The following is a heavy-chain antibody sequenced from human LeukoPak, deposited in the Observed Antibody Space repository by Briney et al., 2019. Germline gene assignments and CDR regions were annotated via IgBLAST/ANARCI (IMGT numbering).Heavy chain of an antibody. CDR3: AFQLLWFGNGAFDI. J-gene: IGHJ3*02. CDR1: GFTFSSYW. D-gene: IGHD3-10*01. CDR2: INSDGSST. V-gene: IGHV3-74*01. Sequence: HPGGSLRLSCAASGFTFSSYWMHWVRQAPGKGLVWVSRINSDGSSTSYADSVKGRFTISRDNAKNTLYLQMNSLRAEDTAVYYCAFQLLWFGNGAFDIWGQGTMVTVSS.